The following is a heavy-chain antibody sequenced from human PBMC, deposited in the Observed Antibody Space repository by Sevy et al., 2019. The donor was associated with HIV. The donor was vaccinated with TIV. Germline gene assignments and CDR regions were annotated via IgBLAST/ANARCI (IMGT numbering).Heavy chain of an antibody. CDR1: GYTFSNYG. CDR2: ISADNGNT. Sequence: ASVKVSCKASGYTFSNYGISWVRQAPGQGLEWMGWISADNGNTDYAQNVQGRVTMTTDPSTTTVYMELRRLGFDDTAVYYCARFGVLGDGFDIWGQGTMVTVSS. J-gene: IGHJ3*02. V-gene: IGHV1-18*01. D-gene: IGHD3-3*01. CDR3: ARFGVLGDGFDI.